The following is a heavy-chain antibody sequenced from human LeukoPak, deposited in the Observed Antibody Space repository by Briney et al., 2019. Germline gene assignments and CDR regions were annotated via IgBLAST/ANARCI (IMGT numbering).Heavy chain of an antibody. J-gene: IGHJ4*02. CDR3: VRDIVVVGGNYFDY. CDR2: IYTSGST. D-gene: IGHD2-15*01. CDR1: GGSISSGSYY. Sequence: SETLSLTCTVSGGSISSGSYYWSWIRQPAGKGLEWIGRIYTSGSTNYNPSPKSRVTISVDTSKNQFSLKLSSVTAADTAVYYCVRDIVVVGGNYFDYWGQGTLVTVSS. V-gene: IGHV4-61*02.